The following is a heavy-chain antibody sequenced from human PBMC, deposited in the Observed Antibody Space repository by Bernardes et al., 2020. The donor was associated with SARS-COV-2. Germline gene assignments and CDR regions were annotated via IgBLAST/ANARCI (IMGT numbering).Heavy chain of an antibody. D-gene: IGHD3-3*01. CDR1: GYTFTGYY. CDR3: ARDRSYDFWSGSFDY. J-gene: IGHJ4*02. V-gene: IGHV1-2*04. Sequence: ASVKVSCKASGYTFTGYYMHWVRQAPGQGLEWMGWINPNSGGTNYAQKFQGWVTMTRDTSISTAYMELSRLRSDDTAVYYCARDRSYDFWSGSFDYWGQGTLVTVSS. CDR2: INPNSGGT.